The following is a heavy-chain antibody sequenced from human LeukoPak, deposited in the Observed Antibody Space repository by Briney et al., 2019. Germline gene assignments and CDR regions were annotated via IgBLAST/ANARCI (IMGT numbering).Heavy chain of an antibody. CDR3: AKERYYDSSGLSNYFDY. Sequence: GGSLRLSCAASGFTFSSYGMHWVRQAPGKGLEWVAVISYDGSNKYYADSVKGRFTISRDNSKSTLYLQMNSLRAEDTAVYYCAKERYYDSSGLSNYFDYWGQGTLVTVSS. CDR1: GFTFSSYG. CDR2: ISYDGSNK. D-gene: IGHD3-22*01. J-gene: IGHJ4*02. V-gene: IGHV3-30*18.